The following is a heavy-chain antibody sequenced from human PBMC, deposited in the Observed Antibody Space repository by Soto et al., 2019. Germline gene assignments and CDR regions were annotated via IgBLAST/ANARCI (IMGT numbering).Heavy chain of an antibody. V-gene: IGHV4-34*01. CDR2: INHSGST. CDR1: GGSFSGYY. J-gene: IGHJ4*02. D-gene: IGHD3-10*01. Sequence: PSETLSLTCAVYGGSFSGYYWSWIRQPPGKGLEWIGEINHSGSTNYNPSLKSRVTISVDTSKNQFSLKMSSVTAADTAVYYCARRMTYYYGSGSYYNDLYFDYWGQGTLVTVSS. CDR3: ARRMTYYYGSGSYYNDLYFDY.